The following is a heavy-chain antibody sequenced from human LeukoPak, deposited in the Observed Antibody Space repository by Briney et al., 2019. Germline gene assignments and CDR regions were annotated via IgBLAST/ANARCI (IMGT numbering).Heavy chain of an antibody. Sequence: GASVKVSCKASVYSFIAYYVHWVRLVPGQGLEWMGRSSTYNAKTKYARWLQGRVTMTTDTSTSTAYLELRSLRTDDTAVYYCARSFRAKDYYDRSGYYRWGWDYWGQGTQVTVSS. D-gene: IGHD3-22*01. CDR3: ARSFRAKDYYDRSGYYRWGWDY. CDR1: VYSFIAYY. CDR2: SSTYNAKT. V-gene: IGHV1-18*04. J-gene: IGHJ4*02.